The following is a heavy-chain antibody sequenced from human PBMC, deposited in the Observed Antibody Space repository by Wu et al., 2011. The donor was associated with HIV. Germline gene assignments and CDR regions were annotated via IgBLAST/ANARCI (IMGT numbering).Heavy chain of an antibody. Sequence: QVQLVQSGREVKKPGSSVKVSCKASGGTFSSYAISWVRQAPGQGLEWMGGISPIFGTANYAQKFQGRVTITADKSTSTAYMELSSLRSEDTAVYYCARVMVRGPYGGYFDYWGQGTLVTVSS. CDR3: ARVMVRGPYGGYFDY. J-gene: IGHJ4*02. D-gene: IGHD3-10*01. CDR1: GGTFSSYA. V-gene: IGHV1-69*14. CDR2: ISPIFGTA.